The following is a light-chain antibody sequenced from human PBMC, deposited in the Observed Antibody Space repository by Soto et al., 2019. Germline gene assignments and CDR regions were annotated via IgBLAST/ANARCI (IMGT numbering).Light chain of an antibody. J-gene: IGKJ5*01. V-gene: IGKV3-20*01. CDR1: QSVSSSY. CDR3: QQYGGSPAIT. Sequence: EIVLTQSPGTLSLSPGERATLSCRASQSVSSSYLAWYQQKPGQAPRLLIYGASTRATGIPARFSGSGSGTDFTLTISRLEPEDFAVYYCQQYGGSPAITFGQVTRLEIK. CDR2: GAS.